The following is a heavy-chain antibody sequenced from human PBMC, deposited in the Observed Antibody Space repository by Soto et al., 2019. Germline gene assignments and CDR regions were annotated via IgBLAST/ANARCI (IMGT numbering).Heavy chain of an antibody. CDR1: GFTFSTYA. D-gene: IGHD3-10*01. Sequence: GGSLRLSCAASGFTFSTYAMGWVRQAPGKGLEWVSYITSSSSTIYYADSVKGRFTISRDNAKNSLYLQMNSLRAEDTAVYYCARQYGSGSSGFDYWGQGSLVTVSS. CDR3: ARQYGSGSSGFDY. V-gene: IGHV3-48*01. J-gene: IGHJ4*02. CDR2: ITSSSSTI.